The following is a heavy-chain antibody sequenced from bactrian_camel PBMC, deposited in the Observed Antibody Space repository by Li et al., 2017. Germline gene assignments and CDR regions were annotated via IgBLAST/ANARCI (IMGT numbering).Heavy chain of an antibody. CDR2: IINGDATT. Sequence: VQLVESGGGSVQAGGSLRLSCAASGNTYSVDCMRWFRQAPGEGLEWVSTIINGDATTFYADSVVGRFTISRDNAKNTVYLQMNSLKPDDAAVYYCAADSRSLWVWGYWGQGTQVTVS. CDR3: AADSRSLWVWGY. V-gene: IGHV3S40*01. CDR1: GNTYSVDC. D-gene: IGHD3*01. J-gene: IGHJ6*01.